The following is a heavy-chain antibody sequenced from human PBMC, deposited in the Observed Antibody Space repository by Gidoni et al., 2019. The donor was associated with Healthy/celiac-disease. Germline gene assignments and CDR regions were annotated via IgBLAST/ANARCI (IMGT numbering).Heavy chain of an antibody. D-gene: IGHD3-3*02. CDR2: ISWNSGSI. V-gene: IGHV3-9*01. Sequence: EVQLVESGGGLVQPGRSLRLSCSAPGFTFDDYAMHWVRQAPGKGLEWVSGISWNSGSIGYADSVKGRFTISRDNAKNSLYLQMNSLRAEDTALYYCAKDNSFMANDAFDIWGQGTMVTVSS. CDR1: GFTFDDYA. J-gene: IGHJ3*02. CDR3: AKDNSFMANDAFDI.